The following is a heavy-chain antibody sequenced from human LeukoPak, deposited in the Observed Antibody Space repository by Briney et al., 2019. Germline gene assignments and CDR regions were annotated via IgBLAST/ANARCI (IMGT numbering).Heavy chain of an antibody. CDR2: ISYDGSNK. J-gene: IGHJ4*02. D-gene: IGHD3-10*01. V-gene: IGHV3-30*18. CDR3: AKDLFGGSVDY. Sequence: GRSLRLSCAASGFTFSSYGMHWVRQAPGKGLEWVAVISYDGSNKYYADSVKGRFTISRDNSKNTLYLQMNSLRAEDTAVYYCAKDLFGGSVDYWGQGTLVTVSS. CDR1: GFTFSSYG.